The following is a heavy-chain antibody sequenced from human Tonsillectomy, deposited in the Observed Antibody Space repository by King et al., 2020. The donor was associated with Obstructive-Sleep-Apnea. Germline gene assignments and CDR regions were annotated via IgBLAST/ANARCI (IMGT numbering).Heavy chain of an antibody. D-gene: IGHD3-3*01. CDR2: ISGSGETT. CDR3: AKFKAGLEWVLSGGCDFQH. CDR1: GFTFSSYA. V-gene: IGHV3-23*04. Sequence: EVQLVESGGGLVQPGGSLRLSCAASGFTFSSYAMSWVRQAPGKGLEWVSAISGSGETTYYADSVKGRFTISRDNSKNTLYLQMNSLKAEDTAVYYCAKFKAGLEWVLSGGCDFQHWGQGTLVTVSS. J-gene: IGHJ1*01.